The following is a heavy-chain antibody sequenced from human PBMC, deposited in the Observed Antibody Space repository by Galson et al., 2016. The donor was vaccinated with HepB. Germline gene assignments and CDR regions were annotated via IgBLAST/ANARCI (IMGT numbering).Heavy chain of an antibody. V-gene: IGHV3-30*18. Sequence: SLRLSCAASGFTFSSYGMHWVRQAPGKGLECVAVISYDGSKEFYADSVKGRFTISRDNSKNTLYLQMSSLKVEDTAVYYCAKGAWRQPLDYWGQGTLVTVSS. CDR2: ISYDGSKE. CDR1: GFTFSSYG. CDR3: AKGAWRQPLDY. D-gene: IGHD5-12*01. J-gene: IGHJ4*02.